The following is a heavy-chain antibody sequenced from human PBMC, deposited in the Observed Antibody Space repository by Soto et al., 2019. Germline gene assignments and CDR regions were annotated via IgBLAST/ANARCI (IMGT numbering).Heavy chain of an antibody. J-gene: IGHJ4*02. CDR3: ARVYEATGDN. D-gene: IGHD1-26*01. CDR1: GFTFSSYA. V-gene: IGHV3-30-3*01. CDR2: ISYDGSNK. Sequence: QVQLVESGGGVVQPGRSLRLSCAASGFTFSSYAMHWVRQAPGKGLEWVAVISYDGSNKYYADSVKGRFTISRDNSKNTLYLQMNSLRAEDTAVYYCARVYEATGDNWGQGTLVTVSS.